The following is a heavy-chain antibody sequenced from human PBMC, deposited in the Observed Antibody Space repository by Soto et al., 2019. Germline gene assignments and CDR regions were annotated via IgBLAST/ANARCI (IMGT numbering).Heavy chain of an antibody. CDR2: VKDGGST. CDR1: GGSLTGYY. D-gene: IGHD5-12*01. CDR3: ARGQEGIVATH. J-gene: IGHJ4*02. Sequence: QVQLQQWGAGLLKPSETLSLTCTVNGGSLTGYYWSWIRQPPGKGLERIGEVKDGGSTNYSPSLRGRVSTSADTSKNHFSRRMNSVTAADTAVYFCARGQEGIVATHWDQGALVTVSS. V-gene: IGHV4-34*01.